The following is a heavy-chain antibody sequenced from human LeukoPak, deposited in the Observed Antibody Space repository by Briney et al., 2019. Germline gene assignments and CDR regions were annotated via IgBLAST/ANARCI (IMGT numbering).Heavy chain of an antibody. J-gene: IGHJ4*02. D-gene: IGHD1-26*01. CDR1: GFTFSSYS. CDR2: ISSSSSYI. CDR3: ARGARGSYLGYFDY. Sequence: GGSLTLSCAASGFTFSSYSMNWVRQAPGKGLEGVLSISSSSSYIYYADSVKGRFTISRDNAKNSLYLQMNSLRAEDRAVYYCARGARGSYLGYFDYWGQGTLVTVSS. V-gene: IGHV3-21*01.